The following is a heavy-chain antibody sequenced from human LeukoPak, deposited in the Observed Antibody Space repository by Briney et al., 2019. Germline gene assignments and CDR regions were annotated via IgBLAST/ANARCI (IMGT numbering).Heavy chain of an antibody. CDR1: GGSISSGGYY. D-gene: IGHD2-2*02. CDR3: ALDIVVVPAAIRGYYFDY. J-gene: IGHJ4*02. Sequence: PSETLSLTCTVSGGSISSGGYYWSWIRQHPGKGLEWIGYIYYSGSTYYNPSLKSRVTISVDTSKNQFSLKLSSVTAADTAVYYCALDIVVVPAAIRGYYFDYWGQGTLVTVSS. CDR2: IYYSGST. V-gene: IGHV4-31*03.